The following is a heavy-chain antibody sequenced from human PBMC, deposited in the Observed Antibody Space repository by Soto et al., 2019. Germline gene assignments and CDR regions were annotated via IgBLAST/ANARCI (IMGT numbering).Heavy chain of an antibody. D-gene: IGHD2-15*01. Sequence: CVPTLVNPTQTLTLTCTFSGVALSATQMRGDWIRQPAGKALEWLARSDWDDYKYYSTSLRTRLTISTDTSKNQGVLTLTNIAPVATATYYCARMMPDASGLFDYWGQGTLVTVSS. CDR1: GVALSATQMR. CDR2: SDWDDYK. CDR3: ARMMPDASGLFDY. V-gene: IGHV2-70D*14. J-gene: IGHJ4*02.